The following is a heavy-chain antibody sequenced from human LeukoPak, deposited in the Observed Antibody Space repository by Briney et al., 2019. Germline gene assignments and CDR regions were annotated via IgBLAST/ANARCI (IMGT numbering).Heavy chain of an antibody. J-gene: IGHJ4*02. Sequence: GGSLRLSCAASGFTFNTYWMHWARQAPGKGLVWVSRINTDGSSTTYADSVKGRFTISRDNAKNTLYLQMNSLRAEDTAVYYCAKALAPGTLYSFDYWGQGTLVTVSS. CDR1: GFTFNTYW. D-gene: IGHD1-1*01. CDR3: AKALAPGTLYSFDY. CDR2: INTDGSST. V-gene: IGHV3-74*01.